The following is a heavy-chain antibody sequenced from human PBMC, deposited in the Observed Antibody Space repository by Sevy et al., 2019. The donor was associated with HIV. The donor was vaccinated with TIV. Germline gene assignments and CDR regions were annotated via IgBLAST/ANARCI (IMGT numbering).Heavy chain of an antibody. V-gene: IGHV4-59*13. CDR3: ARLHNNGFANS. CDR2: IHYPWRA. D-gene: IGHD2-8*01. Sequence: SETLSLTCAVSGGSIAGYFWSWMRQPPGKGLEWIGNIHYPWRANYNPSLTSRVTISVDTSENHFSLRLTSVTAADTAVYYCARLHNNGFANSWGQGTLVTVSS. J-gene: IGHJ4*02. CDR1: GGSIAGYF.